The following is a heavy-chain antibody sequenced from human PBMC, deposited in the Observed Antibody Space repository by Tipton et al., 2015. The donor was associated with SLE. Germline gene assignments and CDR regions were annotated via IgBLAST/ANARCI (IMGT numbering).Heavy chain of an antibody. Sequence: TLSLTCSVSGGSITSSDSSWGWIRQPPGEGLESIGSIYYSGSPSYNPSLRSRVTISVDMSKNQFSLRLSSVTAADTGVYYCVKSVVVVSPRDYYYYMDVWGKGTTVTVSS. CDR1: GGSITSSDSS. V-gene: IGHV4-39*07. CDR2: IYYSGSP. D-gene: IGHD2-15*01. CDR3: VKSVVVVSPRDYYYYMDV. J-gene: IGHJ6*03.